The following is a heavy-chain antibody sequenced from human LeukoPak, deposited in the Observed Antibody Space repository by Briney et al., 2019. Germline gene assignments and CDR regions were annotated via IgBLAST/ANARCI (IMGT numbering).Heavy chain of an antibody. CDR2: INWNVGSR. D-gene: IGHD3-10*01. CDR1: GCTFDDYV. V-gene: IGHV3-20*04. Sequence: GGSLRLSCAASGCTFDDYVLSWVRQAPGKGLDQVSVINWNVGSRGYSESVKGRFTISSYNAKNSRYLQMNSMRTEDTALYYCARGGDYSSWGQGTLVTVSS. J-gene: IGHJ5*02. CDR3: ARGGDYSS.